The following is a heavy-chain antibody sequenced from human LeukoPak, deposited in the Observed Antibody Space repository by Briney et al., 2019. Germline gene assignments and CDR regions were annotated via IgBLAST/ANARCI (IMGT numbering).Heavy chain of an antibody. CDR1: GFTFSSYE. J-gene: IGHJ6*03. V-gene: IGHV3-48*03. CDR2: ISSSGSTI. Sequence: HAGGSLRLSCAASGFTFSSYEMNWVRQAPGKGLEWVSYISSSGSTIYYADSVKGRFTISRDNAKNSLYLQMNSLRAEDTAVYYCAREEPWGSAYGDVWAKGTTVTVSS. D-gene: IGHD1-14*01. CDR3: AREEPWGSAYGDV.